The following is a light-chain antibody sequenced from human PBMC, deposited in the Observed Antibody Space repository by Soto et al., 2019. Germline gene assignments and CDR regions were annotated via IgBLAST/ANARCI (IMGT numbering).Light chain of an antibody. Sequence: QSALTQPPSASGSPGQSVAISCTGTSRDVGASDYVSWYQQHSGKAPKLLLYEVNKRPSGVPDRFSGSKSGNTASLTASALQADDEADYYCLSHSGSSNVLGTGTKLTVL. CDR3: LSHSGSSNV. J-gene: IGLJ1*01. V-gene: IGLV2-8*01. CDR1: SRDVGASDY. CDR2: EVN.